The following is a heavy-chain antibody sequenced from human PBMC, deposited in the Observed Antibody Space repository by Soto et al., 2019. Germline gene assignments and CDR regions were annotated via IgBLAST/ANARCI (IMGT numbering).Heavy chain of an antibody. V-gene: IGHV4-31*03. CDR2: IYYSGST. J-gene: IGHJ5*02. Sequence: SETLSLTCTVSGGSISSGGYYWSWIRQHPGKGLEWIGYIYYSGSTYYNPSLKSRVTISVDTSKNQCSLKLSSVTAADTAVYYCARGPKTYYDILTGYHNWFDPWGQGTLVTVSS. CDR3: ARGPKTYYDILTGYHNWFDP. D-gene: IGHD3-9*01. CDR1: GGSISSGGYY.